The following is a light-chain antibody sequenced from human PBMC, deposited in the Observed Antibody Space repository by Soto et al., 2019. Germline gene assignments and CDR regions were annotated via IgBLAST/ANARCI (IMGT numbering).Light chain of an antibody. CDR1: SNDVGGDDY. J-gene: IGLJ1*01. V-gene: IGLV2-14*03. CDR3: SAHTVRSTGV. CDR2: DVT. Sequence: QSALTQPASVSGSPGQSITISCTGTSNDVGGDDYVSWYQQYPGKAPKLMIYDVTNRPSGVSIRFSGSKSGNTASLTISGLQAEDEADYYCSAHTVRSTGVFGTGTKLTFL.